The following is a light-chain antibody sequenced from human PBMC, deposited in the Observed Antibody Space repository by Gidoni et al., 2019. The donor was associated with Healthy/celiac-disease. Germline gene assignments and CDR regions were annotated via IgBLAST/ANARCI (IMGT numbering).Light chain of an antibody. CDR2: DAS. Sequence: EMVLTQPPATLSLSPGERATLSCRTSQRVSSYLAWYQQNPGQAPRLLIYDASNRATGIPARFSGSGSGTDFTLTISSLEPEDFAVYYCQQRSNWQTFGQGTKVEIK. CDR3: QQRSNWQT. V-gene: IGKV3-11*01. J-gene: IGKJ1*01. CDR1: QRVSSY.